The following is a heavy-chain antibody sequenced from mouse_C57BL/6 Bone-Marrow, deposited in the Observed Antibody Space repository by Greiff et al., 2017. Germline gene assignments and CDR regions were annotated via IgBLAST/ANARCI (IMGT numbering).Heavy chain of an antibody. CDR1: GYTFTSYW. D-gene: IGHD1-1*01. V-gene: IGHV1-53*01. J-gene: IGHJ3*01. CDR3: ARHSPYYGSSYWFAY. Sequence: QVQLQQPGTELVKPGASVKLSCKASGYTFTSYWMHWVKQRPGQGLEWIGNINPSNGGTNYNEKFKSKATLTVDKSYSTAYMQLSGLTSEDSAVYYCARHSPYYGSSYWFAYWGQGTLVTVSA. CDR2: INPSNGGT.